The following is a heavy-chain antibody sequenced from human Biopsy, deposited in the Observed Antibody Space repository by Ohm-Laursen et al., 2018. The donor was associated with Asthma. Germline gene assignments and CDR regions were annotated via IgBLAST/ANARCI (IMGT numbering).Heavy chain of an antibody. CDR2: VNTGNGDT. CDR1: GYTFINYA. J-gene: IGHJ3*01. D-gene: IGHD3-9*01. V-gene: IGHV1-3*04. Sequence: ASVKVSCKASGYTFINYAIHCVRQAPGQRLEWMGWVNTGNGDTKYSQKFQGRVTITRDTSASTAYMELRSLRSEDTATYYCARTYYDFLTGQVKDVFGVWGQGTMVTVSS. CDR3: ARTYYDFLTGQVKDVFGV.